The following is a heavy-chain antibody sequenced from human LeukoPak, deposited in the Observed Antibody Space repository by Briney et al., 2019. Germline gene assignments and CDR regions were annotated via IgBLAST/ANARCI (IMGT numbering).Heavy chain of an antibody. CDR2: VNAGNGDT. CDR1: GYSFTSFG. CDR3: ARGSLTKCKTGWYSSCFDP. D-gene: IGHD6-19*01. V-gene: IGHV1-3*01. Sequence: ASVKVSCKASGYSFTSFGVNWVRQAPGQRPEWIGWVNAGNGDTKYSEKFQGRVTISRDTSANTAYLELSSLTSEDTAVYYCARGSLTKCKTGWYSSCFDPWGQGTLVTVSA. J-gene: IGHJ5*02.